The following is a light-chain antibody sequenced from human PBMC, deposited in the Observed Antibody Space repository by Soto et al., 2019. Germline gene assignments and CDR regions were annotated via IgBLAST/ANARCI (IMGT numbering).Light chain of an antibody. CDR1: QSVSSSY. J-gene: IGKJ2*01. V-gene: IGKV3-20*01. CDR3: QQYGSSPRT. CDR2: GAS. Sequence: EIVLTQSPGTLSLSQGERATLSCRASQSVSSSYLAWYQQKPGQAPRLLIYGASSRATGIPDRFSGSGSGTDFTLAISRLEPEYFAVYYCQQYGSSPRTFGQGTKLEIK.